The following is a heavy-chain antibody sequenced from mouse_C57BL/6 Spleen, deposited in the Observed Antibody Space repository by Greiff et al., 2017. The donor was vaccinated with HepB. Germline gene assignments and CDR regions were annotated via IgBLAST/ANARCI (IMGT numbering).Heavy chain of an antibody. CDR1: GYTFTSYW. Sequence: QVQLQQSGAELVKPGASVKLSCKASGYTFTSYWMQWVKQRPGQGLEWIGEIDPSDSYTNYNQKFKGKATLTVDTSSSTAYMQLSSLTSEDSAVYFCARIITTVVDPYYFDYWGQGTTLTVSS. CDR3: ARIITTVVDPYYFDY. CDR2: IDPSDSYT. D-gene: IGHD1-1*01. J-gene: IGHJ2*01. V-gene: IGHV1-50*01.